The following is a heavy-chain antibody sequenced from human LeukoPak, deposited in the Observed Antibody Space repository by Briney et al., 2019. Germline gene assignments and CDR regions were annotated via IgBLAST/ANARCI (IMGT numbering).Heavy chain of an antibody. CDR3: ARGGEANYYDTSGYYLYYY. CDR2: IIPIFGTT. V-gene: IGHV1-69*05. D-gene: IGHD3-22*01. J-gene: IGHJ4*02. CDR1: GGTFSNYA. Sequence: SVKVSCKASGGTFSNYAISWVRQAPGQGLEWMGRIIPIFGTTNYAQKLQGRVTITTDESTSTAYMELSSLRSEDTAVYYCARGGEANYYDTSGYYLYYYWGQGTLVTVSS.